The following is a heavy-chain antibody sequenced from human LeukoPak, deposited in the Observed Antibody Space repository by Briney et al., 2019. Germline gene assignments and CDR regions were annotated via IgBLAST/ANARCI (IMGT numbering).Heavy chain of an antibody. CDR2: ISYDGGKR. V-gene: IGHV3-30*18. D-gene: IGHD3-3*01. CDR3: AKGSKEVLFTRDHYMDV. CDR1: GFNFRTYG. J-gene: IGHJ6*03. Sequence: GRSLRLSCAASGFNFRTYGMHWVRQAPGKGLEWVAFISYDGGKRYFGEAVKGRFTIARDNSENTVSLQMNSLKTEDTAVYYCAKGSKEVLFTRDHYMDVWGKGTTVTISS.